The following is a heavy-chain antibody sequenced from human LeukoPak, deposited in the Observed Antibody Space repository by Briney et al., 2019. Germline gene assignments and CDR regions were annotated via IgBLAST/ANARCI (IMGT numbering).Heavy chain of an antibody. CDR1: GFTFSDSA. CDR3: TGKAGTTVLNQEGMEV. J-gene: IGHJ6*02. CDR2: IRSKANNYAT. D-gene: IGHD4-23*01. Sequence: GGSLRLSCAASGFTFSDSAIHWVRQASGRGLEWVGRIRSKANNYATSYAASVRGRFTFSRDDSKDTAYLEMNSLKSEDTATYHCTGKAGTTVLNQEGMEVWGQGTTVTVSS. V-gene: IGHV3-73*01.